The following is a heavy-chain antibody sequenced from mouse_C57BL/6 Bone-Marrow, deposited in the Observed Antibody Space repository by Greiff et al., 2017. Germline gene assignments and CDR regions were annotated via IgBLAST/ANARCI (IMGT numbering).Heavy chain of an antibody. V-gene: IGHV1-55*01. CDR3: ARWGTTVAAPWFAY. Sequence: QVQLQQPGAELVKPGASVKMSCKASGYTFTSYWITWVKQRPGQGLEWIGDIYPGSGSTNYNEKFKSKATLTVDTSSSTAYMQLSSLTSEDSAVYYCARWGTTVAAPWFAYWGQGTLVTVSA. CDR1: GYTFTSYW. CDR2: IYPGSGST. J-gene: IGHJ3*01. D-gene: IGHD1-1*01.